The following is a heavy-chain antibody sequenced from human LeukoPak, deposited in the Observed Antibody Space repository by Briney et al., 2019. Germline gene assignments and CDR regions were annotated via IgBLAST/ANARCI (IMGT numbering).Heavy chain of an antibody. J-gene: IGHJ3*02. Sequence: GGSLRLSCAASGFTFSSYAMHWVRQAPGKGLEWVAVISYDGSNKYYADSVKGRFTISRDNSKNTLYLQMNSLRAEDTAVYYCARGQRSDAFDIWGQGTMVTVSS. CDR3: ARGQRSDAFDI. V-gene: IGHV3-30-3*01. D-gene: IGHD6-13*01. CDR1: GFTFSSYA. CDR2: ISYDGSNK.